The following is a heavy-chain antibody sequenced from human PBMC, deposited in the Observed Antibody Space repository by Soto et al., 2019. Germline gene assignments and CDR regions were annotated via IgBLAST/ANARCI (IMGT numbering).Heavy chain of an antibody. CDR3: ARDLSLGDILTGYPDYFDY. CDR1: GYTFTSYG. D-gene: IGHD3-9*01. V-gene: IGHV1-18*01. CDR2: ISAYNGNT. J-gene: IGHJ4*02. Sequence: GASVKVSCKASGYTFTSYGISWVRQAPGQGLDWMGWISAYNGNTNYAQKLQGRVTMTTDTSTSTAYMELRSLRSDDTAVYYCARDLSLGDILTGYPDYFDYWGQGTLVTVSS.